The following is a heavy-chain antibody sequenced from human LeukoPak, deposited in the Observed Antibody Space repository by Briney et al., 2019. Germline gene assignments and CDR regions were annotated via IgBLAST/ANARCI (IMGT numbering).Heavy chain of an antibody. D-gene: IGHD1-1*01. CDR3: ARRTTGYFDY. CDR1: GYSISSAYY. V-gene: IGHV4-38-2*02. J-gene: IGHJ4*02. CDR2: MYHSGST. Sequence: TSETLSLTCTVSGYSISSAYYWGWIRQPPGKGLEWIGTMYHSGSTNYNPSLKSRVTISVDTSKNQFSLKLSSVTAADTAVYYCARRTTGYFDYWGQGTLVTVSS.